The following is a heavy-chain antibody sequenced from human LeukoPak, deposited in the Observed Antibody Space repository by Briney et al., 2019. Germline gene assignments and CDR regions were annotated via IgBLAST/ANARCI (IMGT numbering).Heavy chain of an antibody. CDR1: GGSFSGYY. CDR2: INHSGST. J-gene: IGHJ4*02. CDR3: ARVPRGSSPIDY. V-gene: IGHV4-34*01. D-gene: IGHD6-6*01. Sequence: SETLSLTCAVYGGSFSGYYWSWIRQPPGKGLEWIGEINHSGSTNYNPSLKSRAIISVDTSKNQFSLELSSVTAADTAVYYCARVPRGSSPIDYWGQGTLVTVSS.